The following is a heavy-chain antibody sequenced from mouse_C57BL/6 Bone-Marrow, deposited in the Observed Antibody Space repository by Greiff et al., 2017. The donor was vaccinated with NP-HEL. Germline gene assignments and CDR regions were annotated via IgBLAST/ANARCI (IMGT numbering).Heavy chain of an antibody. CDR3: ARKKVLYGFFFAY. J-gene: IGHJ3*01. CDR2: INTGSGGT. Sequence: QVPVKQSGAELVRPGPSVKVSCTASGYAFTTYLIEWVKQRPGQGLEWIGVINTGSGGTYYNEKFKGKATLSADKSSSTAYMQLSSLTSEDSAVYYCARKKVLYGFFFAYWGQGTLVTVSA. D-gene: IGHD2-2*01. V-gene: IGHV1-54*01. CDR1: GYAFTTYL.